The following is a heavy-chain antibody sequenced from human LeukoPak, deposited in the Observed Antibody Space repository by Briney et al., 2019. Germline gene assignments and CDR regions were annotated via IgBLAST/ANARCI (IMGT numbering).Heavy chain of an antibody. CDR1: GGSISSYY. CDR2: IYYSGST. Sequence: PSETLSLTCTVSGGSISSYYWSWIRQPPGKGLEWIGYIYYSGSTNYNPSLKSRVTMSVDTSKNQFSLKLSSVTAADTAVYYCARDFRGWSNWFDPWGQGTLVTVSS. V-gene: IGHV4-59*12. CDR3: ARDFRGWSNWFDP. J-gene: IGHJ5*02. D-gene: IGHD6-19*01.